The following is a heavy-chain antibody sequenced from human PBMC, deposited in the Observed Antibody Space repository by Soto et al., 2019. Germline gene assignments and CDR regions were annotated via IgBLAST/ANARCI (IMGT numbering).Heavy chain of an antibody. Sequence: TSETLSLTCTVSGGSISSSNYYWGWIRQPPGKGLEWIGGIYYSGSTAYNSSLKSRVTMSVDTSKNQLSLRLSSVTAADTAVYYCASPTLGASDIWGQGTMVTVSS. V-gene: IGHV4-39*01. CDR3: ASPTLGASDI. D-gene: IGHD3-16*01. CDR1: GGSISSSNYY. CDR2: IYYSGST. J-gene: IGHJ3*02.